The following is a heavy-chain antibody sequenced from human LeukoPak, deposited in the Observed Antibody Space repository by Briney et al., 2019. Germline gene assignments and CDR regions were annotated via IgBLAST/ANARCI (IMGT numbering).Heavy chain of an antibody. D-gene: IGHD3-16*01. CDR1: GGSISSSNW. J-gene: IGHJ6*04. CDR2: IYRTGST. Sequence: SETLPLTCAVSGGSISSSNWCIWVRQPPGKGLEWIGEIYRTGSTNYNPSLKSRVTMSVDKSKNQFSLKMSSVTAADTAVYYCARRFGELYPNYYYGMDVWGKGTTVTVSS. V-gene: IGHV4-4*02. CDR3: ARRFGELYPNYYYGMDV.